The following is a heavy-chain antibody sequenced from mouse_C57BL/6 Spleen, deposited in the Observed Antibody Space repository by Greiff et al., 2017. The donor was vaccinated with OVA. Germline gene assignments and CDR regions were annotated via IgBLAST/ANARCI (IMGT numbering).Heavy chain of an antibody. CDR3: ARIRLRAMDY. Sequence: VQLQQSGPELVKPGASVKISCKASGYTFTDYYMNWVKQSHGKSLEWIGDINPNNGGTSYNQKFKGKATLTVDKSSSTAYMELRSLTSEDSAVYYCARIRLRAMDYWGQGTSVTVSS. CDR2: INPNNGGT. D-gene: IGHD2-2*01. CDR1: GYTFTDYY. V-gene: IGHV1-26*01. J-gene: IGHJ4*01.